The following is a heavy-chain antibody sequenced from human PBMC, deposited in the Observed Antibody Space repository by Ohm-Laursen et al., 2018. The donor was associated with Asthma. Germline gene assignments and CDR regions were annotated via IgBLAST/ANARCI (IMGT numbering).Heavy chain of an antibody. CDR2: ISSSSSYI. Sequence: SLRLSCAASGFTFSSYSMNWVRQAPGKGLEWVSSISSSSSYIYYADSVKGRFTISRDNAKNSLYLQMNSLRPDGTAVYYCARDVMEWYLPAFDFWGQGTLVTVSS. D-gene: IGHD3-3*01. V-gene: IGHV3-21*01. CDR1: GFTFSSYS. J-gene: IGHJ4*02. CDR3: ARDVMEWYLPAFDF.